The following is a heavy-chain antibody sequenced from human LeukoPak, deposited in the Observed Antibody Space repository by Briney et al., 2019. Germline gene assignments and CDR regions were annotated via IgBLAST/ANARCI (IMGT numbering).Heavy chain of an antibody. Sequence: SETLSLTCAVYGGSFSGYYWSWIRQPPGKGLEWIGEINHSGSSNYNPSLKSRVTISVDTPKNQFSLKLSSVTAADTAVYYCARRNWNYGWFDPWGQGTLVTVSS. CDR3: ARRNWNYGWFDP. CDR1: GGSFSGYY. D-gene: IGHD1-7*01. J-gene: IGHJ5*02. V-gene: IGHV4-34*01. CDR2: INHSGSS.